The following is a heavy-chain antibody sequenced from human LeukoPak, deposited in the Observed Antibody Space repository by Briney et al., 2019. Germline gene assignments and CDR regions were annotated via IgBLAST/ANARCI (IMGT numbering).Heavy chain of an antibody. CDR2: ISGSGGST. J-gene: IGHJ4*02. Sequence: GGSLRLSRAASGFTFSSYAMSWVRQAPGKGLEWVSAISGSGGSTYYADSVKGRFTISRDNSKNTLYLQMNSLRAEGTAVYYCAKLYMVRGVIITPPGYWGQGTLVTVSS. D-gene: IGHD3-10*01. CDR3: AKLYMVRGVIITPPGY. CDR1: GFTFSSYA. V-gene: IGHV3-23*01.